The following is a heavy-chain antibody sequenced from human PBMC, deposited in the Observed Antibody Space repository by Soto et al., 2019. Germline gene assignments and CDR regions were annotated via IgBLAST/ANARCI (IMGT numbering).Heavy chain of an antibody. V-gene: IGHV2-5*02. Sequence: QITLKESGPTLVKPTQTLTLTCTFSGFSLSTRGVAVGWFRQTPGKALEWLALIYWDEDKWYSPSLKSRLTITDDTSKNQVVLTMTHMDPVDTATYYCAHRPRGYAYYFDYWGQGTLVTVSS. D-gene: IGHD5-12*01. CDR2: IYWDEDK. J-gene: IGHJ4*02. CDR3: AHRPRGYAYYFDY. CDR1: GFSLSTRGVA.